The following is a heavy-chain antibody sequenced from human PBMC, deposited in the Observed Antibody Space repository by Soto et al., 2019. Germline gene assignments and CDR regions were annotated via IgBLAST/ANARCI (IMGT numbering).Heavy chain of an antibody. Sequence: PGGSLKISCNTSGFTFTTTWIGWVRQMPGKGLELMGVIYPGDSDTRYDPSFQGQVTISADKSISTTFLQWSSLTASDTAIYYCARHGGYSGLENWCDSWGQGTLVTVS. CDR3: ARHGGYSGLENWCDS. V-gene: IGHV5-51*01. D-gene: IGHD2-21*01. J-gene: IGHJ5*01. CDR2: IYPGDSDT. CDR1: GFTFTTTW.